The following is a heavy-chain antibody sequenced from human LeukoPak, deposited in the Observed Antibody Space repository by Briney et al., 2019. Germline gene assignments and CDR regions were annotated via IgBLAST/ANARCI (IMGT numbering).Heavy chain of an antibody. V-gene: IGHV4-34*01. J-gene: IGHJ4*02. CDR1: GESFSGYY. CDR3: ARGPRGLGMAGTFDY. Sequence: SETLSLTCAVYGESFSGYYWSWIRQPPGKGLEWIGEINHSGSTNYNPSLKSRVTISVDTSKNQFSLNLNSVTAADTAVYYCARGPRGLGMAGTFDYWGQGTLVTVSS. D-gene: IGHD6-19*01. CDR2: INHSGST.